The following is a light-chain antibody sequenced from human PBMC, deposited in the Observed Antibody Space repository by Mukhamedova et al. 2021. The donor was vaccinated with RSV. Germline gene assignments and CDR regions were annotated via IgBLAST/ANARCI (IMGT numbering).Light chain of an antibody. V-gene: IGKV1-39*01. CDR3: QQSYSTPFT. CDR2: TTS. J-gene: IGKJ3*01. Sequence: WYQRRVHGKAPNLLIYTTSTLQSGVPSRFSGSGSGTDFTLTISSLQPKDFATYYCQQSYSTPFTFGPGTKVDIK.